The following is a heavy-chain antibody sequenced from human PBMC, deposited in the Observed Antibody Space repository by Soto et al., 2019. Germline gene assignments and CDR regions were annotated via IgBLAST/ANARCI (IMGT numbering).Heavy chain of an antibody. CDR3: TKDMKWGGMTTIHYFDS. CDR1: GFTADDYA. V-gene: IGHV3-9*02. CDR2: ISSNSDTI. Sequence: EVQLVESGGGLVQPGRSLRLSCVASGFTADDYAMHWVRQAPGKGLEWVSGISSNSDTIDYADSVKGRFTISRDNAKNSLFLQMNSLRPEDTALYYCTKDMKWGGMTTIHYFDSWGQGTLVTGSS. D-gene: IGHD4-17*01. J-gene: IGHJ4*02.